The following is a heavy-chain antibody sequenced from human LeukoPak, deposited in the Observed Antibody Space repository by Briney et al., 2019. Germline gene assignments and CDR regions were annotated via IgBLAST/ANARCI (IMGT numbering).Heavy chain of an antibody. CDR1: GYTFTSYG. CDR3: AKVKPGQLWFRNGGPREIHNGCDP. D-gene: IGHD5-18*01. V-gene: IGHV1-18*01. Sequence: GASVKVSCKASGYTFTSYGISWVRQAPGQGLEWMGWISAYNGNTNYAQKLQGRVTMTTDTSTSTAYMELRSLRSDDTAVYYCAKVKPGQLWFRNGGPREIHNGCDPWGQAARATVPS. J-gene: IGHJ5*02. CDR2: ISAYNGNT.